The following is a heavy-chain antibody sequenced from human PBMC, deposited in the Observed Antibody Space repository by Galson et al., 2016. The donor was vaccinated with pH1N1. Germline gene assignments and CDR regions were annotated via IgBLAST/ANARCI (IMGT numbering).Heavy chain of an antibody. CDR1: GDSIGRNSYQ. D-gene: IGHD2-15*01. CDR3: ARAFGAATSDY. V-gene: IGHV4-61*05. J-gene: IGHJ4*02. Sequence: SETLSLTCTVSGDSIGRNSYQLGWIRQPPGKGLEWIAYISYTGSTDYNPSLKSRVTISLDTSKNQFSLNLTSVTAADTAVYYCARAFGAATSDYWGQGTLVTVSS. CDR2: ISYTGST.